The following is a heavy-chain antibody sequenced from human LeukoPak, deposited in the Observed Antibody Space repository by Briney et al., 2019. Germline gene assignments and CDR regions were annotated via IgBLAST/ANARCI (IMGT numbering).Heavy chain of an antibody. J-gene: IGHJ4*02. Sequence: GRSLRLSCAASGFTFDDYAMHWVRQAPGKGLEWVSGISWNSGSIGYADSVKGRFTISRDNAKNSLYLQMNSLRAEDTALYYCAKAIAAVPPLDYFDYWGQGTLVTVSS. CDR3: AKAIAAVPPLDYFDY. CDR1: GFTFDDYA. D-gene: IGHD6-25*01. V-gene: IGHV3-9*01. CDR2: ISWNSGSI.